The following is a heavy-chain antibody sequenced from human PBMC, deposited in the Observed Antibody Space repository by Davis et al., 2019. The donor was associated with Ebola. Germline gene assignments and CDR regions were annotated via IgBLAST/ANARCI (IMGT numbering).Heavy chain of an antibody. CDR2: IKQDGSEK. J-gene: IGHJ4*02. CDR3: AKDLRGVVPAAILDY. D-gene: IGHD2-2*01. V-gene: IGHV3-7*03. Sequence: PGGSLRLSCAASGFTFSSYWMSWVRQAPGKGLEWVANIKQDGSEKYYVDSVKGRFTISRDNAKNSLYLQMNSLRAEDTAVYYCAKDLRGVVPAAILDYWGQGTLVTVSS. CDR1: GFTFSSYW.